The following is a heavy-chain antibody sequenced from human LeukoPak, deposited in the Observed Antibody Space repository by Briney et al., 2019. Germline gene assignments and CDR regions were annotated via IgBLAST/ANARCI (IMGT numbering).Heavy chain of an antibody. CDR3: TTCTGGSCYSDY. CDR2: IKSKTTGGTT. Sequence: PGGSLRLSCAASEFMFSTYSMSWVRQAPGKGLEWVGRIKSKTTGGTTDFAAPVKGRFTISRDDSKNTLYLQMNSLKIEDTAVYYCTTCTGGSCYSDYWGQGTLVTVSS. J-gene: IGHJ4*02. CDR1: EFMFSTYS. D-gene: IGHD2-15*01. V-gene: IGHV3-15*01.